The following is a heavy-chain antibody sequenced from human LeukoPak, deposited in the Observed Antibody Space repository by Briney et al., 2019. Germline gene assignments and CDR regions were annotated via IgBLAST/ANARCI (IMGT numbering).Heavy chain of an antibody. CDR3: AADSSTSCYVY. CDR1: GYTFTGYY. Sequence: GTSVKVSCEASGYTFTGYYMHWVRQAPGQGLKWMGWINPNSGGTNYAQKFQGRVTMTRDTSISTAYMELSRLRSDDTAVYYCAADSSTSCYVYWGQGTLVTVSS. J-gene: IGHJ4*02. CDR2: INPNSGGT. D-gene: IGHD2-2*01. V-gene: IGHV1-2*02.